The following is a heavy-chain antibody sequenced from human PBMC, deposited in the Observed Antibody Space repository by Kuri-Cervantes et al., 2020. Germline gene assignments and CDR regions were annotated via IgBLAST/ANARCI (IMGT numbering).Heavy chain of an antibody. J-gene: IGHJ3*02. Sequence: SGPTLVKPTQTLTLTCTFSGFSLSTSGVGVGWIRQPPGKALEWLALIYWDDDKRYSPSLKSRLTITKDTSKNQVVLTMTNMDPVDTATYYCARIPGSGSPYVGLAFDIWGQGTMVTVSS. D-gene: IGHD1-26*01. CDR3: ARIPGSGSPYVGLAFDI. CDR1: GFSLSTSGVG. V-gene: IGHV2-5*02. CDR2: IYWDDDK.